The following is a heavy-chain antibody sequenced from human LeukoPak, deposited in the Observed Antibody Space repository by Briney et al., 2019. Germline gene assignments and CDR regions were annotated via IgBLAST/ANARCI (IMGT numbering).Heavy chain of an antibody. CDR2: IKQDGSEK. V-gene: IGHV3-7*01. CDR1: GFTFTTYY. CDR3: ARRTYGSFDI. D-gene: IGHD4-17*01. J-gene: IGHJ3*02. Sequence: GGSLRLSCAASGFTFTTYYMSWVRQAPGKGLEGVANIKQDGSEKYYVASVKGRFTVSRDNAKNSLYLQMNSLRADDTAVYYCARRTYGSFDIWGQGTMVTVSS.